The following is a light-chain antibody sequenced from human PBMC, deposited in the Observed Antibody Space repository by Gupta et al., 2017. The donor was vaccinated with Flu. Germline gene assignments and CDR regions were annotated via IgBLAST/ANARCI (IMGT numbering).Light chain of an antibody. CDR1: SSDVGGYNY. V-gene: IGLV2-14*01. J-gene: IGLJ2*01. Sequence: QSALTQPASVSGSPGQSITISCTGTSSDVGGYNYVSWYQQHPGKAPKLMIYEVRNRPSGVSNRFSGSKSGNTAALTISGFQAEDEADYCSSDTSISTLVFGGGTKLTVL. CDR2: EVR. CDR3: SSDTSISTLV.